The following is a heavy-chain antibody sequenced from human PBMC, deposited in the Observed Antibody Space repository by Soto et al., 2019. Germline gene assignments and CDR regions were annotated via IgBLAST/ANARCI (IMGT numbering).Heavy chain of an antibody. V-gene: IGHV4-31*03. CDR1: GGSISSGDYY. CDR3: ARWWSGSRQGFDP. D-gene: IGHD3-3*01. CDR2: IYYSGST. Sequence: QVQLQESGPGLVKPSQTLSLTCTVSGGSISSGDYYWSWIRQHPGKGLEWIGYIYYSGSTYYNPSRKSRVTLSVDTSKNQFPLKLSSVTAADTAVYYCARWWSGSRQGFDPWGQGTLVTVSS. J-gene: IGHJ5*02.